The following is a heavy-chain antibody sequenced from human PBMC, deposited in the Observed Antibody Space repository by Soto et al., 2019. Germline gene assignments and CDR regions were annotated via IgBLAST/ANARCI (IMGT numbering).Heavy chain of an antibody. D-gene: IGHD5-18*01. J-gene: IGHJ4*02. CDR2: IYYSGTT. CDR1: GVSVSSDNYY. V-gene: IGHV4-61*01. CDR3: ARVPLLHIYGSFDS. Sequence: PSETLSLTCTVSGVSVSSDNYYWSWLRQPPGKGLEWIGYIYYSGTTNYSPSLKSRVTISVDTSKSQFSLKLSSVTAADTAMYYCARVPLLHIYGSFDSWGRGTLVTVSS.